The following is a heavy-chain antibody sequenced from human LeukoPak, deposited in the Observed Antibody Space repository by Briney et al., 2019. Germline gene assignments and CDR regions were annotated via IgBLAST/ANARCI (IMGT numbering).Heavy chain of an antibody. CDR2: IYYSGST. D-gene: IGHD6-25*01. CDR3: ARDCCGYRSWFDP. V-gene: IGHV4-39*07. CDR1: GGSITSDTFH. J-gene: IGHJ5*02. Sequence: SETLSLTCTVSGGSITSDTFHWGWIRQPPGKGLEWIGSIYYSGSTYYNPPLKSRVTISVDTSKNQFSLKLSSVTAADTAVYYCARDCCGYRSWFDPWGQGTLVTVSS.